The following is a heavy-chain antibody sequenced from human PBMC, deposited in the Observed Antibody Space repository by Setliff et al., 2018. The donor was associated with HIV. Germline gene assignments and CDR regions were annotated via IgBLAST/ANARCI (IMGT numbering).Heavy chain of an antibody. CDR2: ISTHSVYSVNK. V-gene: IGHV1-18*01. Sequence: ASVKVSCKAFGYTFTSYGINWVRQAPGQGLEWMGWISTHSVYSVNKNYAQKFQGRVTLTTDTSTSTAYMELRSLTSEDTAVYYCARGGWSGGGPLHYSYYYLDVWGQGTAVTVSS. J-gene: IGHJ6*02. D-gene: IGHD2-15*01. CDR1: GYTFTSYG. CDR3: ARGGWSGGGPLHYSYYYLDV.